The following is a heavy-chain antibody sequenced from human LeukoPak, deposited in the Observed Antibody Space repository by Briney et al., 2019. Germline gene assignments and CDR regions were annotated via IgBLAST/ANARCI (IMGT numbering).Heavy chain of an antibody. CDR1: GFTFSSYA. CDR3: AKGGSSSWHSFDY. D-gene: IGHD6-13*01. CDR2: IGGSGGST. V-gene: IGHV3-23*01. Sequence: GGSLRLSCAAPGFTFSSYAMSWVRQAPGKGLEWVSGIGGSGGSTYYADSVKGRFTISRDNSKNTLYLQMNSLRAEDTAVYYCAKGGSSSWHSFDYWGQGTLVTLSS. J-gene: IGHJ4*02.